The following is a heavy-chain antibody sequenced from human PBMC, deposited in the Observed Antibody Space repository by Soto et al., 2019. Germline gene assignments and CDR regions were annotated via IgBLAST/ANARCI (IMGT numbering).Heavy chain of an antibody. Sequence: ASVKVSCKASGGTFSSYTISWVRQAPGQGLEWLGRIIPILGIANYAQKFQGRVTITADKSTSTAYLELSSLRSEDTAVYYCAGYYGSGSYYKDYYYYYMDVWGKGTTVTVSS. J-gene: IGHJ6*03. CDR1: GGTFSSYT. D-gene: IGHD3-10*01. V-gene: IGHV1-69*02. CDR2: IIPILGIA. CDR3: AGYYGSGSYYKDYYYYYMDV.